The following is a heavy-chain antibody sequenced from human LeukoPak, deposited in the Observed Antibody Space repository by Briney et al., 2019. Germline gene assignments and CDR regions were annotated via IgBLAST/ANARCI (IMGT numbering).Heavy chain of an antibody. J-gene: IGHJ4*02. CDR3: ARRDNSNDSLD. CDR2: IRGSGEST. Sequence: PGGSLRLSCAASGFIFNTYAMSWVRQAPGKGLEWVSTIRGSGESTHYADSVQGRFTISRDNSLYTVYLQMDSLRAEDTAVYYCARRDNSNDSLDWGQGTLVTVSS. D-gene: IGHD5-18*01. V-gene: IGHV3-23*01. CDR1: GFIFNTYA.